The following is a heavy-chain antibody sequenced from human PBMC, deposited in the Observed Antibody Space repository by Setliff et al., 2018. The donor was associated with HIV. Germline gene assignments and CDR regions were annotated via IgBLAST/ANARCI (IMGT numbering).Heavy chain of an antibody. CDR2: IFTSGST. D-gene: IGHD4-17*01. CDR3: ARHGDYSYFYYYYMDV. CDR1: GDSINSGSYY. Sequence: PSETLSLTCTVSGDSINSGSYYWSWIRQPAGEGLEWIGHIFTSGSTTYNPSLKSRVTISVDTSKNQFSLKLTSVTAADTAVYYCARHGDYSYFYYYYMDVWGKGTTVTVSS. V-gene: IGHV4-61*09. J-gene: IGHJ6*03.